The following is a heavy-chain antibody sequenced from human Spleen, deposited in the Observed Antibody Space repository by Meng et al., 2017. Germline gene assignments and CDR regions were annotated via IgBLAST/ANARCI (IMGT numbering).Heavy chain of an antibody. J-gene: IGHJ3*02. CDR1: AGSINSYY. Sequence: SETLSLTCTVAAGSINSYYWSWIRQPPGKGLEWIGYIYYSGSTNYNPSLKSRVTISVDTSKNQFSLKLSSVTAADTAVYYCARDLMTHTVGAIPVDAFDIWGQGTMVTVSS. D-gene: IGHD1-26*01. V-gene: IGHV4-59*12. CDR3: ARDLMTHTVGAIPVDAFDI. CDR2: IYYSGST.